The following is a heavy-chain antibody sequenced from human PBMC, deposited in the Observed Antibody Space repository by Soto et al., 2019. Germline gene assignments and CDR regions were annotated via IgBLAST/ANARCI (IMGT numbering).Heavy chain of an antibody. Sequence: PSETLSLTCTVSGSSIRSSSYYWGWIRPPPGQGLEWIGEINHSGSTNHNPSLKSRVTISVDTSKTQFSLKLSSVTAADTAVYYCALRFYYGSGSYWNYYYGMDVWGQGTTVT. V-gene: IGHV4-39*07. CDR2: INHSGST. CDR3: ALRFYYGSGSYWNYYYGMDV. CDR1: GSSIRSSSYY. D-gene: IGHD3-10*01. J-gene: IGHJ6*02.